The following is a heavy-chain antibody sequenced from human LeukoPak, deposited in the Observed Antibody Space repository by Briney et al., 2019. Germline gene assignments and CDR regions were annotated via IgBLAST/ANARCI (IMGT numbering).Heavy chain of an antibody. J-gene: IGHJ6*03. CDR3: AAGPVRGGYYYMDV. CDR2: IVVGSGNT. D-gene: IGHD6-19*01. CDR1: GFTFTSSA. V-gene: IGHV1-58*02. Sequence: ASVKVSFKXSGFTFTSSAMQWVRQARGQRLEWIGWIVVGSGNTNYSQKFQERVTITRDMSTSTAYMELSSLRSEDTAVYYCAAGPVRGGYYYMDVWGKGTTVTVSS.